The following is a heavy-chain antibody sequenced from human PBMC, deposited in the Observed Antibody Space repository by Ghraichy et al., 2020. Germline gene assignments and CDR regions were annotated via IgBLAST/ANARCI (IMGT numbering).Heavy chain of an antibody. CDR1: EFTFSRYN. Sequence: GGSLRLSCAASEFTFSRYNMKWVRQAPGKGLEWVSSISNSSSYIYYADSVKGRFTISRDNAKNSRSLQMNSLRAEDTAVYYCARDIGTTVYYHYGMDVWGQGTTVTVSS. J-gene: IGHJ6*02. CDR2: ISNSSSYI. CDR3: ARDIGTTVYYHYGMDV. V-gene: IGHV3-21*01. D-gene: IGHD4-11*01.